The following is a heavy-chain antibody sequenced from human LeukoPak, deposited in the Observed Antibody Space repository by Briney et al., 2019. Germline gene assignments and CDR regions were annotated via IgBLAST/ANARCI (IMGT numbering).Heavy chain of an antibody. D-gene: IGHD6-13*01. CDR1: GVTLSSYG. Sequence: GGSLRLSCTASGVTLSSYGMHWVRQAPGKGLEWVAVIWYDGSNKYYADSVKGRFTISRDNSKNTLYLQMNSLRAEDTAVYYCARGYSSSWYLDYWGQGTLVTVSS. CDR3: ARGYSSSWYLDY. CDR2: IWYDGSNK. V-gene: IGHV3-33*08. J-gene: IGHJ4*02.